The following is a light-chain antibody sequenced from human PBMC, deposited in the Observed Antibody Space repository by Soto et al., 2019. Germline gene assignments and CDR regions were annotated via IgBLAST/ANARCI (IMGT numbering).Light chain of an antibody. V-gene: IGLV2-14*01. Sequence: QSVLTQPASVTGSPGQSITISCTGTSSDVGAYNFVSWYQQHPGKAPKLMIYEVNNRPSGVSNRFSGSKSGNTASLTISGLQAEDEADYYCNSYTTSASLLFGGGTKLTVL. CDR3: NSYTTSASLL. J-gene: IGLJ2*01. CDR2: EVN. CDR1: SSDVGAYNF.